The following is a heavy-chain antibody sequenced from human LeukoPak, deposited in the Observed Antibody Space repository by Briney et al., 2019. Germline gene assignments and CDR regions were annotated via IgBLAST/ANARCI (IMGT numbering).Heavy chain of an antibody. CDR1: GFTFSSYG. Sequence: SGGSLRLSCAASGFTFSSYGMSWVRQAPGKGLEWVSAISDSGGSTYYADSVKGRFTISRDNSKNTLYLQMNSLRAEDTAVYYCAKDLGTYGSLPFDYWGQGTLVTVSS. V-gene: IGHV3-23*01. J-gene: IGHJ4*02. D-gene: IGHD3-10*01. CDR3: AKDLGTYGSLPFDY. CDR2: ISDSGGST.